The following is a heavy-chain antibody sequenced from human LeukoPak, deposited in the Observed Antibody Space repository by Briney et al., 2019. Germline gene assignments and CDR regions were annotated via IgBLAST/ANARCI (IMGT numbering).Heavy chain of an antibody. D-gene: IGHD2-21*01. Sequence: PSETLSLTCTVSGGSISSGGYYWSWIRQPPGKGLEWIGYIYHSGSTYYNPSLKSRVTISVDRSKNQFSLKLSSVTAADTAVYYCARDLGDRTLDYWGQGTLVTVSS. V-gene: IGHV4-30-2*01. CDR1: GGSISSGGYY. J-gene: IGHJ4*02. CDR3: ARDLGDRTLDY. CDR2: IYHSGST.